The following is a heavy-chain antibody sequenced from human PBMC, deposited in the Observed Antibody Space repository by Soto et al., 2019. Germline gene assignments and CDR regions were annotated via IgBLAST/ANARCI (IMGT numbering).Heavy chain of an antibody. J-gene: IGHJ4*02. CDR3: AKATRRPSYYYDSSGYSNDF. CDR1: GFTFSSYA. D-gene: IGHD3-22*01. CDR2: ISGSGGST. V-gene: IGHV3-23*01. Sequence: EVQLLESGGGLVQPGGSLRLSCAASGFTFSSYAMSWVSQAPGRGLEWVSAISGSGGSTYYADSVKGRFTISRDNSKNTLYLHMNSLRAEDTAVYYCAKATRRPSYYYDSSGYSNDFWGQGTLVTVSS.